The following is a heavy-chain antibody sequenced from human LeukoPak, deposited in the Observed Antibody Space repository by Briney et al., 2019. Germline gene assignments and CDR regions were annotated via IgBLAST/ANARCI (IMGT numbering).Heavy chain of an antibody. V-gene: IGHV4-4*07. Sequence: TLSPTRTVSGVSTCALYCSGIGPPARQGLEWIGRIYTSGSTNYNPSLRSRVTMSVDTSKNQFSLKLSSVTAADTAVYYCARDREGNWFDPWGQGTLVTVSS. CDR2: IYTSGST. CDR1: GVSTCALY. J-gene: IGHJ5*02. CDR3: ARDREGNWFDP.